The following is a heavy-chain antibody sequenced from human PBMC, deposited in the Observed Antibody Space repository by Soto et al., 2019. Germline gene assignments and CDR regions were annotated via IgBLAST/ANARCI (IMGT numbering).Heavy chain of an antibody. CDR1: GFTFSSNA. CDR2: ISYDGSNK. Sequence: QVQLVESGGGVVQPGRSLSLSCVASGFTFSSNAMHWVRQAPGKGLEWVAVISYDGSNKYYVDSVKGRFTISRDNSKSTVYLQMNSLRPEDTAVYYCARDRVVAGIGEFDYWGQGTLVTVSS. V-gene: IGHV3-30-3*01. D-gene: IGHD6-19*01. J-gene: IGHJ4*02. CDR3: ARDRVVAGIGEFDY.